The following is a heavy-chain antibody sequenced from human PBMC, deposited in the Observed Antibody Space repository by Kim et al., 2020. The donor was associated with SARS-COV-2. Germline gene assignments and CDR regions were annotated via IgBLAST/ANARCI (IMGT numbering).Heavy chain of an antibody. V-gene: IGHV4-31*03. Sequence: SETLSLTCTVSGGSISSGGYYWSWIRQHPGKGLEWIGYIYYSGGTYYNPSLKSRVTISVDTSKNQFSLKLSSVTAADTAVYYCARVGYYYDSSGYVMNLYYYGMDVWGQGTTVTVSS. CDR2: IYYSGGT. CDR1: GGSISSGGYY. J-gene: IGHJ6*02. D-gene: IGHD3-22*01. CDR3: ARVGYYYDSSGYVMNLYYYGMDV.